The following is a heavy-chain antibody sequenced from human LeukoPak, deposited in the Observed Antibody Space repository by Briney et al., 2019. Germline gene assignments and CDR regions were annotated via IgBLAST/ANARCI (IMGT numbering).Heavy chain of an antibody. D-gene: IGHD6-13*01. CDR3: ARDASAAAGTYHFDY. CDR2: INSSSSYI. J-gene: IGHJ4*02. CDR1: GFTFSSYS. V-gene: IGHV3-21*01. Sequence: GGSLRLSCAASGFTFSSYSMNWVRQAPGMGLEWVSSINSSSSYIYYADSVKGRFTISRDNAKNSLYLQMNSLRAEDTAVYYCARDASAAAGTYHFDYWGQGTLVTVSS.